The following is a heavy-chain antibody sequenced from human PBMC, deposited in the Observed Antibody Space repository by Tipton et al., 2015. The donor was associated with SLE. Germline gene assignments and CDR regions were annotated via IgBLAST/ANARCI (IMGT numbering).Heavy chain of an antibody. CDR1: GDSISGYY. V-gene: IGHV4-59*07. CDR2: IYISGTT. Sequence: TLSLTCTVSGDSISGYYWTWIRQPPGKGLEWIGYIYISGTTNYNPSLESRVTMSVDTSMNQFSLKLNSVTAADTAVYYCARRRFQSASDSWGQGTLVSVSS. D-gene: IGHD2-21*01. J-gene: IGHJ4*02. CDR3: ARRRFQSASDS.